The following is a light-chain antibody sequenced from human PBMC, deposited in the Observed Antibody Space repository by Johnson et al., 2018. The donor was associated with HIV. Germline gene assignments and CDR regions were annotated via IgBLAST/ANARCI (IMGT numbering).Light chain of an antibody. V-gene: IGLV1-51*02. CDR3: ATWDSGPNSEGI. CDR2: EDN. Sequence: QPVLTQPPSVSAAPGQKVTISCSGSRTNIGNNFVSWYQQFPGTAPKLLIYEDNKRPSGIPDRFSGSRSGTSATLGISGLQTGDEADYYCATWDSGPNSEGIFGTGTKVTVL. CDR1: RTNIGNNF. J-gene: IGLJ1*01.